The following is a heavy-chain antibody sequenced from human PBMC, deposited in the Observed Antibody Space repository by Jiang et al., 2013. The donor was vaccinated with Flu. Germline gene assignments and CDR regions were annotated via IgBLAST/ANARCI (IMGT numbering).Heavy chain of an antibody. Sequence: VQLVESGGGLVQPGGSLRLSCAASGFTFSSYAMTWVRQAPGEGLEWVSAISGSGSSAYYADSVKGRLTISRDNSENTLYLRMNNLRAEDTAVYYCATEVKDGVGRTTHFDNWGQGTLVIVSS. CDR3: ATEVKDGVGRTTHFDN. CDR1: GFTFSSYA. J-gene: IGHJ5*02. CDR2: ISGSGSSA. V-gene: IGHV3-23*04. D-gene: IGHD1-26*01.